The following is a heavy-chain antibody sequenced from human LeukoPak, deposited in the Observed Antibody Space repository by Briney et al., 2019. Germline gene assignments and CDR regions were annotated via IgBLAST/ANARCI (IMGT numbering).Heavy chain of an antibody. CDR1: GFTFSNYW. V-gene: IGHV3-33*08. CDR3: AGCYYYGSGTCYGMDV. Sequence: GGSLRLSCAASGFTFSNYWMHWVRQAPGKGLEWVAVIWYDGSNKYYADSVKGRFTISRDNSKNTLYLQMNSLRAEDTAVYYCAGCYYYGSGTCYGMDVWGQGTTVTVSS. J-gene: IGHJ6*02. CDR2: IWYDGSNK. D-gene: IGHD3-10*01.